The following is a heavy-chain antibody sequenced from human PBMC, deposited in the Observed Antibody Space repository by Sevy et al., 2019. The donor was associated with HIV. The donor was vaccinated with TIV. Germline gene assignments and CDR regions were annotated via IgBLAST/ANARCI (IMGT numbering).Heavy chain of an antibody. Sequence: GGSLRLSCAASGFTFSSYWMSWVRQAPGKGLERVATMKEDGSERNYVDSVKGRFTISRDNAKNSLYLQMNSLRAEDTAMYYCVREGVGGYSYSLDCWGQGTLVTVSS. J-gene: IGHJ4*02. CDR1: GFTFSSYW. D-gene: IGHD5-18*01. V-gene: IGHV3-7*01. CDR2: MKEDGSER. CDR3: VREGVGGYSYSLDC.